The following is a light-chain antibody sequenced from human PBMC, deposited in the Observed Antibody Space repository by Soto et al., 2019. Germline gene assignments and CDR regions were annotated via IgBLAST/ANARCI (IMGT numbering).Light chain of an antibody. CDR1: QSVTGTN. J-gene: IGKJ2*01. Sequence: EIVLTQSPGTLSLSPGEGATLSCRASQSVTGTNLAWYQQRPGQAPRLLIYDAVRRATGIPDRFSGSGSGTDFTLTISRLEPEDFAVYYCHQYGSSLGTFGQGTKL. CDR3: HQYGSSLGT. CDR2: DAV. V-gene: IGKV3-20*01.